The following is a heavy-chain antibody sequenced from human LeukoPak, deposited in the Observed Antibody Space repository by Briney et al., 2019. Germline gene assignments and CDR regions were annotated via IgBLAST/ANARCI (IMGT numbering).Heavy chain of an antibody. J-gene: IGHJ4*02. CDR2: ISGSGGST. V-gene: IGHV3-23*01. CDR1: GFTFDDYA. D-gene: IGHD2-2*01. CDR3: AKDPSVVVVPTAPY. Sequence: PGRSLRLSCAASGFTFDDYAMSWVRQAPGKGLEWVSAISGSGGSTYYADSVKGRFTISRDNSKNTLYLQMNSLRAEDTVVYYCAKDPSVVVVPTAPYWGQGTLVTVSS.